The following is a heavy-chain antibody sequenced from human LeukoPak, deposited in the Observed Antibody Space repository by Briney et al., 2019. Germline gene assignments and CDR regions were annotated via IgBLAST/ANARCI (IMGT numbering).Heavy chain of an antibody. CDR1: GGSIRTPSYY. J-gene: IGHJ5*02. CDR3: ARLKYYYDSSGYSRFDP. CDR2: IYYTGRT. D-gene: IGHD3-22*01. V-gene: IGHV4-39*07. Sequence: SETLSLTCTVSGGSIRTPSYYWGWIRQPPGKGLEWIGSIYYTGRTFNNPSLKSRVAISVDTSKNQFSLKLSSVTAADTAVYYCARLKYYYDSSGYSRFDPWGQGTLVTVSS.